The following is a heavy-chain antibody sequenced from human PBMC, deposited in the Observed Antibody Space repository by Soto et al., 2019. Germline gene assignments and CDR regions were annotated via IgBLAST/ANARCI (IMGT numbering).Heavy chain of an antibody. D-gene: IGHD2-15*01. J-gene: IGHJ1*01. Sequence: QVQLVESGGGVVQPGRSLRLSCAASGFTFSSYGTHWVRQAPGKGLEWVAVISYDGSDKYYSDSVKGRFTISRDNSNNTLYLQMDSLRAEDTAVYYCAKGVVVANTYFQHWGQGTLVTVSS. CDR2: ISYDGSDK. V-gene: IGHV3-30*18. CDR3: AKGVVVANTYFQH. CDR1: GFTFSSYG.